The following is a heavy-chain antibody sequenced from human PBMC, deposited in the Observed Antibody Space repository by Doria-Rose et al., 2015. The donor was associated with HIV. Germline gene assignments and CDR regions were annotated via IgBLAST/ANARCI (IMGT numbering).Heavy chain of an antibody. V-gene: IGHV4-30-4*01. Sequence: SISSDDYHWSWIRQPPGKGLEWIGNIHYSGTTSYNPSLKSRIIISQDTSKNHLSLKLTSVTAADTAVYYCARDRVTIFGVGDAFDIWGQGTMVTVSS. D-gene: IGHD3-3*01. CDR3: ARDRVTIFGVGDAFDI. J-gene: IGHJ3*02. CDR1: SISSDDYH. CDR2: IHYSGTT.